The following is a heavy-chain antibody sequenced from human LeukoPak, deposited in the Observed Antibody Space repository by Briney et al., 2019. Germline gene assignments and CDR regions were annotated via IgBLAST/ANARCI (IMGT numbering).Heavy chain of an antibody. D-gene: IGHD4-17*01. CDR1: GFTFGDYA. CDR3: TRDGRGHGDYVLDY. J-gene: IGHJ4*02. V-gene: IGHV3-49*04. Sequence: GGSLRLSCSPSGFTFGDYAMSWVRQAPGKGLEWVGFIRSKAYGGTTEYAASVKGRFTISRDDSKSIAYLQMNSLKTEDTAVYYCTRDGRGHGDYVLDYWGQGTLVTVSS. CDR2: IRSKAYGGTT.